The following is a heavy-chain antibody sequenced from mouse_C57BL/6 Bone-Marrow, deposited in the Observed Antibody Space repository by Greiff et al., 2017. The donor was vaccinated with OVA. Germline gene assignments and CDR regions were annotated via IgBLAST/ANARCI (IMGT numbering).Heavy chain of an antibody. CDR3: ARRGWLLHWYFDV. D-gene: IGHD2-3*01. Sequence: LQQSGAELVRPGSSVKLSCKDSSFAFMASAMHWVKQRPGHGLEWIGSFTMYSDATEYSENFKGKATLTANTSSSTAYMELSSLTSEDSAVYYCARRGWLLHWYFDVWGTGTTVTVSS. CDR1: SFAFMASA. V-gene: IGHV1-49*01. J-gene: IGHJ1*03. CDR2: FTMYSDAT.